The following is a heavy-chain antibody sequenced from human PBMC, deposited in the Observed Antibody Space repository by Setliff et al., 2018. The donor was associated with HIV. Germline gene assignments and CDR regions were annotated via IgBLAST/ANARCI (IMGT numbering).Heavy chain of an antibody. V-gene: IGHV1-2*06. CDR3: ARDGEPYSSLDY. D-gene: IGHD6-19*01. Sequence: SVKVSCKASGYTFTGYYMHWVRQAPGQGLEWMGRINPNSGGTNYAQKFQGRVTMTRDTSISTAYMELSRLRSDDTAVYYCARDGEPYSSLDYWGQGTLVTVSS. CDR2: INPNSGGT. J-gene: IGHJ4*02. CDR1: GYTFTGYY.